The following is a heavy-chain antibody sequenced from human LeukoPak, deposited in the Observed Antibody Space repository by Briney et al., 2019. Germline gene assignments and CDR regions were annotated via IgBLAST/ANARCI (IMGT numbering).Heavy chain of an antibody. CDR2: IYYSGST. Sequence: SETLSLTCTVSGGSISSYYWSWIRQPPGKGLEWIGYIYYSGSTDYNPSLKSRVTISVDTSKNQFSLKLSSVTAADTAVYYCARDGSHYDFWSGYANWFDPWGQGTLVTVSS. V-gene: IGHV4-59*01. J-gene: IGHJ5*02. CDR1: GGSISSYY. CDR3: ARDGSHYDFWSGYANWFDP. D-gene: IGHD3-3*01.